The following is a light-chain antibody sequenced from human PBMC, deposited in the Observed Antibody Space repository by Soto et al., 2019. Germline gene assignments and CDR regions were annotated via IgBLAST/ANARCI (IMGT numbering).Light chain of an antibody. CDR2: WAS. CDR3: QQYYSSLVT. V-gene: IGKV4-1*01. Sequence: DIVMTQSPDSLAVSLGDRATINCKSSQSVLYSSNNKNYLAWYQQKPGQRPKLLIYWASTRESGVPDRFSGSGSGTDFTLTISSLQAEDVAVYYCQQYYSSLVTFGGGTKVEIK. J-gene: IGKJ4*01. CDR1: QSVLYSSNNKNY.